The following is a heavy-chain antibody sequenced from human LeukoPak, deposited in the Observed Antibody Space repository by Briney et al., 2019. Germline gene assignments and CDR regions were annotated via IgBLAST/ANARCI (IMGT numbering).Heavy chain of an antibody. V-gene: IGHV3-23*01. Sequence: GGSLRLSCAASGFTFSSYAMSWVHQAPGKGLEWVSAISGSDGSTYYADSVKGRFTISRDNSKNTLYLQMSSLRAEDTAVYYCAATYSSGWNFDYWGQGTLVTVSS. J-gene: IGHJ4*02. CDR1: GFTFSSYA. CDR3: AATYSSGWNFDY. CDR2: ISGSDGST. D-gene: IGHD6-19*01.